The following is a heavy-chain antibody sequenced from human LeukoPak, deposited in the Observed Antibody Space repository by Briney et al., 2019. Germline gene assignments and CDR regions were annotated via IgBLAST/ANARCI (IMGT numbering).Heavy chain of an antibody. D-gene: IGHD3-16*01. J-gene: IGHJ4*02. CDR3: ARDISVLQFDY. CDR1: GYTFTSYS. V-gene: IGHV7-4-1*02. Sequence: ASVKVSCKASGYTFTSYSMNWVRQAHGQGLEWMGWINTNTGNPTYAQGFTGRFIFSLDTSVSTAYLQISSLKTDDTAVYYCARDISVLQFDYWGQGTLVTVSS. CDR2: INTNTGNP.